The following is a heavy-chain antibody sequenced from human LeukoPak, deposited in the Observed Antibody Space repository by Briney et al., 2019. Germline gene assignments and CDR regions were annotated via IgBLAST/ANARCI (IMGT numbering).Heavy chain of an antibody. CDR2: SSSSSSYI. Sequence: KPGGSLRLSCAASGFTFSSYSMNWVRQAPGKGLEWVSSSSSSSSYIYYADSVKGRFTISRDNAKNSLYLQMNSLRAEDTAVYYCARGHNLLRRLRMYYYMDVWGKGTTVTVSS. J-gene: IGHJ6*03. D-gene: IGHD1-1*01. CDR1: GFTFSSYS. CDR3: ARGHNLLRRLRMYYYMDV. V-gene: IGHV3-21*01.